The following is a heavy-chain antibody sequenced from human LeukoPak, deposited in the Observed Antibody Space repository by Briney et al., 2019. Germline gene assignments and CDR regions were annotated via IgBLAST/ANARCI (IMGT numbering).Heavy chain of an antibody. Sequence: SETVSRTCTVSGGSISSSSYYWGWICQPPGKGLEWIGSIYYGGSTYYNPSLKSRVSISVDTSKNQFSLKLSSVTAADTAVYYCARHPDTYYDILTGYFYYFDYWGQGTLVTVSS. CDR3: ARHPDTYYDILTGYFYYFDY. D-gene: IGHD3-9*01. V-gene: IGHV4-39*01. CDR1: GGSISSSSYY. J-gene: IGHJ4*02. CDR2: IYYGGST.